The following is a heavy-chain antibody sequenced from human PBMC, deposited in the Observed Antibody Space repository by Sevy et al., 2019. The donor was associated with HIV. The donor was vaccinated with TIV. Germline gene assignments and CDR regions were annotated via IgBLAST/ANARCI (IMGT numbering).Heavy chain of an antibody. V-gene: IGHV3-15*01. D-gene: IGHD3-9*01. Sequence: GGSLRLSCAASGFTFSNAWMSWVRQAPGKGLEWVGRIKSKTDGGTTDYAAPVKGRFTISRDDSKNTLYLQMNSLKTGDTAVYYCTTDRPTALRYFDWIPYYYYMDVWGKGTTVTVSS. J-gene: IGHJ6*03. CDR1: GFTFSNAW. CDR3: TTDRPTALRYFDWIPYYYYMDV. CDR2: IKSKTDGGTT.